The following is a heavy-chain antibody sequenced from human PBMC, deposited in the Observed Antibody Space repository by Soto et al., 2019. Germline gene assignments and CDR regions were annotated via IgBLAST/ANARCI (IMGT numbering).Heavy chain of an antibody. CDR1: GASVSNYH. CDR2: ISYTGNT. CDR3: ARLHIWTGYPADF. D-gene: IGHD3-9*01. J-gene: IGHJ4*02. V-gene: IGHV4-59*08. Sequence: SETLSLTCTVSGASVSNYHWNWIRQPPGKALKWIGYISYTGNTNYSPSLMSRVTMSVDTSKNQFSLKLSYVTAADTAVYYCARLHIWTGYPADFWGQGTLVTVSS.